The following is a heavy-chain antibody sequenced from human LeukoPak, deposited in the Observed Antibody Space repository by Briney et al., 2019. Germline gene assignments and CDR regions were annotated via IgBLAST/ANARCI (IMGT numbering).Heavy chain of an antibody. V-gene: IGHV3-23*01. D-gene: IGHD3-10*01. CDR2: ISGSGGST. Sequence: GRSLRLSCAASGFTFSSYAMSWVRQAPGKGLEWVSAISGSGGSTYYADSVKGRFTISRDNSKNTLYLQMNSLRAEDTAVYYCAKAGFRPTRFDYWGQGTLVTVSS. J-gene: IGHJ4*02. CDR3: AKAGFRPTRFDY. CDR1: GFTFSSYA.